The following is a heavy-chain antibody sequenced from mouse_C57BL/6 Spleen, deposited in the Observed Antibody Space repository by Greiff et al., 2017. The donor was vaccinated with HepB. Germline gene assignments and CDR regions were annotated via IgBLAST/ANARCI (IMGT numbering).Heavy chain of an antibody. Sequence: EVQRVESGGGLVKPGGSLKLSCAASGFTFSSYAMSWVRQTPEKRLEWVATISDGGSYTYYPDNVKGRFTISRDNAKNNLYLQMSHLKSEDTAMYYCARDAYYSLYWYFDVWGTGTTVTVSS. CDR1: GFTFSSYA. V-gene: IGHV5-4*01. J-gene: IGHJ1*03. CDR3: ARDAYYSLYWYFDV. CDR2: ISDGGSYT. D-gene: IGHD2-12*01.